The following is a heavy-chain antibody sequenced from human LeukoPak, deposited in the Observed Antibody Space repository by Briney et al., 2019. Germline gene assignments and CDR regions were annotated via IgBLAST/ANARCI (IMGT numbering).Heavy chain of an antibody. J-gene: IGHJ6*03. CDR1: GGSISSSGYY. V-gene: IGHV4-39*01. CDR2: IYYSGTT. Sequence: SETLSLTCSVSGGSISSSGYYWTWIRQPPGKGLEWVGSIYYSGTTYYNSSLKSRVTISEDTSKNRFSLMLTSVTAAATAVYYCARQVSDYFYYYIDVWGEGTTVIVSS. CDR3: ARQVSDYFYYYIDV.